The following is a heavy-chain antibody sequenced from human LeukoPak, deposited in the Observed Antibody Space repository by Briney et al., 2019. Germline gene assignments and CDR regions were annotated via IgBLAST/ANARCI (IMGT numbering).Heavy chain of an antibody. CDR1: NGSISSYF. CDR3: AREISESLWFGELFADSYYYYYMDV. Sequence: SETLSLTCTVSNGSISSYFWSWIRQPAGKGLEWIGRIYTSGSTNYNPSLKSRVTISVDTSKNQFSLKLSSVTAADTAVYYCAREISESLWFGELFADSYYYYYMDVWGKGTTVTISS. CDR2: IYTSGST. D-gene: IGHD3-10*01. V-gene: IGHV4-4*07. J-gene: IGHJ6*03.